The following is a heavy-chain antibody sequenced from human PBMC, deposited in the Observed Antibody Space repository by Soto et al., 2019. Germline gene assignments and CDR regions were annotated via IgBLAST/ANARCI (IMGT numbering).Heavy chain of an antibody. CDR1: GYTFTGYA. CDR3: ARSSGYYYVDY. V-gene: IGHV1-3*01. CDR2: INAGNGNT. D-gene: IGHD3-22*01. J-gene: IGHJ4*02. Sequence: ASVKVSCKASGYTFTGYAMHWVRQAPGQRLEWMGWINAGNGNTKYSQKFQGRVAITRDTSASTAYMELSSLRSEDTAVYYCARSSGYYYVDYWGQGTLVTSPQ.